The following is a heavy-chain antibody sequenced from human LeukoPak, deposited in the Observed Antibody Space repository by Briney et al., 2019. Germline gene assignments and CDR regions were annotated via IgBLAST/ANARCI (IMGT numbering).Heavy chain of an antibody. V-gene: IGHV1-46*01. CDR2: INPSGGST. CDR1: GYTFTSYY. CDR3: AREGLWFGPIDY. D-gene: IGHD3-10*01. J-gene: IGHJ4*02. Sequence: ASVKVSCKASGYTFTSYYMHWVRQAPGQGLEWMGIINPSGGSTSYAQKSQGRVTMTTDTSTSTAYMELRSLRSDDTAVYYCAREGLWFGPIDYWGQGTLVTVSS.